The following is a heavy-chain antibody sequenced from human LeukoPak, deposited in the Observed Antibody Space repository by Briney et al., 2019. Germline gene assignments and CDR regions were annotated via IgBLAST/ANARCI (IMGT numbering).Heavy chain of an antibody. Sequence: SETLSLTCSVSGGSISGYYWSWIRQPPGKGLEWIGYIYNSGSTNYNPSLRSRVTISVVTSKNQLSLKLKSVAAADTAVYYCARAAHYSSRNFDFWGQGTLVTVSS. J-gene: IGHJ4*02. CDR3: ARAAHYSSRNFDF. D-gene: IGHD6-13*01. V-gene: IGHV4-59*01. CDR1: GGSISGYY. CDR2: IYNSGST.